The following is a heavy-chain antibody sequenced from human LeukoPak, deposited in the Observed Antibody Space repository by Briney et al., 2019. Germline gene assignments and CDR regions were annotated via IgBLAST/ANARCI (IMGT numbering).Heavy chain of an antibody. J-gene: IGHJ4*02. D-gene: IGHD2-8*02. V-gene: IGHV1-69*05. CDR1: GGTFSSYA. CDR3: ARDTGPGNFDY. CDR2: VIPIFGTA. Sequence: GSSVKVSCKASGGTFSSYAISWVRQAPGQGLEWMGRVIPIFGTANYAQKFQGRVTITTDESTSTAYMELSSLRSEDTAVYYCARDTGPGNFDYWGQGTLVTVSS.